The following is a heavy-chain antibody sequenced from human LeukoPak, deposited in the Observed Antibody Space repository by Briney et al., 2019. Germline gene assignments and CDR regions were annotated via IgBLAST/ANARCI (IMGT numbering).Heavy chain of an antibody. CDR1: GGSISSYY. Sequence: PSETLSLTCTVSGGSISSYYWSWIRQPAGKGLEWIGRISASGSTNYAPSLRSRVTMSVDTSTNQFSLKLSSVTAADAAVYYCATDTSWFDPWGRGTLVTVSS. V-gene: IGHV4-4*07. CDR3: ATDTSWFDP. J-gene: IGHJ5*02. CDR2: ISASGST.